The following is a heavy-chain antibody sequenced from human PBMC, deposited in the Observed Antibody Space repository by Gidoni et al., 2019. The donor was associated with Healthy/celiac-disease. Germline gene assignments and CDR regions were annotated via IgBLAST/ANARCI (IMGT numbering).Heavy chain of an antibody. D-gene: IGHD1-26*01. CDR2: IYYSGST. CDR3: ARWQWELHFDY. V-gene: IGHV4-59*01. CDR1: GGSISSYY. Sequence: QVQLQESGPGLVKPSETLSLTCTVSGGSISSYYWSWIRQPPGKGLEWIGYIYYSGSTNYNPSLKSRVTISVDTSKNQFSLKLSSVTAADTAVYYCARWQWELHFDYWGQGTLVTVSS. J-gene: IGHJ4*02.